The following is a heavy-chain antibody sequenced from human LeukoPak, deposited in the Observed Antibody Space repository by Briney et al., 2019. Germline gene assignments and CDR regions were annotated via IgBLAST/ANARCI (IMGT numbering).Heavy chain of an antibody. D-gene: IGHD2-2*01. J-gene: IGHJ4*02. CDR1: GFTFTSYA. CDR2: ISGSGGST. Sequence: GGSLRLSCAASGFTFTSYAMSWVRQAPGKGLEWVSAISGSGGSTYYADSVKGRFTISRDNSKNTLYLQMNSLRAEDTAVYYCAKDLDCSTCCYEVYWGQGTLVTVSS. CDR3: AKDLDCSTCCYEVY. V-gene: IGHV3-23*01.